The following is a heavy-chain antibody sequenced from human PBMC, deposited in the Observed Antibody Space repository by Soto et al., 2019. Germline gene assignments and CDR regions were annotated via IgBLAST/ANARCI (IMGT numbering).Heavy chain of an antibody. D-gene: IGHD3-9*01. Sequence: SETLSLTCAVYGGSFSGYYWSWIRQPPGKGLEWIGEINHSGSTNYNPSLKSRVTISVDTSKNQFSLKLSSVTAADTAVYYCARMRYFDWPSGSSYFDYWGQGTLVTVPS. CDR3: ARMRYFDWPSGSSYFDY. CDR2: INHSGST. CDR1: GGSFSGYY. V-gene: IGHV4-34*01. J-gene: IGHJ4*02.